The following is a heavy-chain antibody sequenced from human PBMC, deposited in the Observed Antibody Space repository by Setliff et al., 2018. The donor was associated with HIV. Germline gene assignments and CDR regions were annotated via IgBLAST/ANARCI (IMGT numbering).Heavy chain of an antibody. Sequence: PSETLSLTCTVSGGSISSGGYYWSWIRQHPEKGLEWIGYVYYNGDTYYNPSLKSRVTISVDTSKNQFSLKLSSVTAADTAVYYCARHGSITMIVVVILDAFDIWGQGTMVTVS. CDR1: GGSISSGGYY. CDR2: VYYNGDT. J-gene: IGHJ3*02. V-gene: IGHV4-39*01. D-gene: IGHD3-22*01. CDR3: ARHGSITMIVVVILDAFDI.